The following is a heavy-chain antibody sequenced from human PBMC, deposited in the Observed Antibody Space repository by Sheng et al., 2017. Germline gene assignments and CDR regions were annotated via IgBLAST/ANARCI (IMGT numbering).Heavy chain of an antibody. Sequence: QVQLVQSGAEVKKPGSSVKVSCKASGHTFSTYSISWVRQAPGQGLEWMGRIIPIVGMPNYAQKFQGRLTITADKSTSTAYMTLHSLTPEDTAVYYCARDSGKIDWGQGTLVSVSS. CDR1: GHTFSTYS. CDR3: ARDSGKID. D-gene: IGHD3-22*01. CDR2: IIPIVGMP. V-gene: IGHV1-69*08. J-gene: IGHJ4*02.